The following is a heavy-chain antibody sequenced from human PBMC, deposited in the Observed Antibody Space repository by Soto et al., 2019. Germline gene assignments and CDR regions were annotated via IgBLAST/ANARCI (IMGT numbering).Heavy chain of an antibody. CDR1: GGTFSSYA. Sequence: ASVKVSCKASGGTFSSYAISWVRQAPGQGLEWMGGIIPIFGTANYAQKFQGRVTITADESTSTAYMELSSLRSEDTAVYYCARGGRGDYYYGMDVWGQGTTVTVSS. CDR3: ARGGRGDYYYGMDV. D-gene: IGHD3-16*01. V-gene: IGHV1-69*13. J-gene: IGHJ6*02. CDR2: IIPIFGTA.